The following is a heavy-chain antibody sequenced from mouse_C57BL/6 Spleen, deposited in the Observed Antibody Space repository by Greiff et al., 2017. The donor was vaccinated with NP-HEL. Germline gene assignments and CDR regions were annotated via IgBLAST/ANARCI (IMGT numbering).Heavy chain of an antibody. Sequence: EVQRVESGGGLVKPGGSLKLSCAASGFPFSSYALSWVRQTPEKRLEWVATISDGGSYTYYPDNVKGRFTISRDNAKNNLYLHMSHLKSEDTTMYYCARDSRPAFAYWGQGTLVTVSA. V-gene: IGHV5-4*01. CDR2: ISDGGSYT. CDR3: ARDSRPAFAY. J-gene: IGHJ3*01. CDR1: GFPFSSYA.